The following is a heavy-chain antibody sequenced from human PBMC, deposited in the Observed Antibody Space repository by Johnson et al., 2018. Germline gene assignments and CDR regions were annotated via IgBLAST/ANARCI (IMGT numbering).Heavy chain of an antibody. J-gene: IGHJ3*02. CDR2: ISWNSGSI. D-gene: IGHD3-22*01. Sequence: VQLVQSGGGLVQPGRSLRLSCAASGFTFDDYAMHWVRQAPGKGLEWVSGISWNSGSIGYADSVKGRFTISRDNAKTSLYLQMNSLRAEDTALYYCAKGHDSSGLDAFDIWGPGTMVTVSS. CDR3: AKGHDSSGLDAFDI. V-gene: IGHV3-9*01. CDR1: GFTFDDYA.